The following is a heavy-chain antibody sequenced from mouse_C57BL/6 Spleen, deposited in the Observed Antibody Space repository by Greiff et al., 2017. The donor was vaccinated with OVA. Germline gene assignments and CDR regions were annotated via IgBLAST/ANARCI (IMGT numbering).Heavy chain of an antibody. D-gene: IGHD1-1*01. V-gene: IGHV1-15*01. CDR3: TRNYGSSQRDWYVDV. J-gene: IGHJ1*03. Sequence: QVQLQQSGAELVRPGASVTLSCKASGYTFTDYEMHWVKQTPVHGLEWIGAIDPETGGTAYNQKFKGKAILTADKSSSTSYMELRSLTSEDSAVYYCTRNYGSSQRDWYVDVWGTGTTVTVSS. CDR2: IDPETGGT. CDR1: GYTFTDYE.